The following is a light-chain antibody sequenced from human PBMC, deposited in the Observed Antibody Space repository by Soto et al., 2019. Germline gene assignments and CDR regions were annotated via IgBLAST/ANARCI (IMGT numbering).Light chain of an antibody. CDR3: HQYYGTPYT. V-gene: IGKV4-1*01. J-gene: IGKJ2*01. Sequence: DIVMTQSPDSLAVSLGERATINCKSSQTVLYNSNNKNYLAWFQQRPGQPPKLLISWASTRESGVPYRFSGSVSGTDFTLTISSLQAEDVAVYYCHQYYGTPYTFGQGTKLEIK. CDR1: QTVLYNSNNKNY. CDR2: WAS.